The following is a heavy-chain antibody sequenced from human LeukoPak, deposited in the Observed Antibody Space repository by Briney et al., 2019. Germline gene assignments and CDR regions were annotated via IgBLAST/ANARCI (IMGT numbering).Heavy chain of an antibody. CDR1: GFTFSSYS. D-gene: IGHD3-9*01. CDR2: ISSSSSSI. J-gene: IGHJ6*03. V-gene: IGHV3-48*04. CDR3: ARDQGHDIPVRYYYYMDV. Sequence: GGSLRLSCAASGFTFSSYSMNWVRQAPGKGLDRVSYISSSSSSIYYANPVKGRFTISRDNAKNSLYLQMNGLRAEDTAVYYCARDQGHDIPVRYYYYMDVWGKGTTVTVSS.